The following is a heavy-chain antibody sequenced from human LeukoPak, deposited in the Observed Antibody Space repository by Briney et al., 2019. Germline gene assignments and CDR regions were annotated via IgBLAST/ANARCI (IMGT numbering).Heavy chain of an antibody. D-gene: IGHD5-18*01. CDR2: TSSSDSTK. CDR1: VFTFSRYS. V-gene: IGHV3-48*02. CDR3: ARVTDTALDYFNGMDV. J-gene: IGHJ6*02. Sequence: GGSLRLSCAPSVFTFSRYSMNWVHQAPGQGLEWVSYTSSSDSTKYYADSVKGRFTISRDNAKNSLYLQMNSLRDEDTAVYYCARVTDTALDYFNGMDVWGQGTAVTVSS.